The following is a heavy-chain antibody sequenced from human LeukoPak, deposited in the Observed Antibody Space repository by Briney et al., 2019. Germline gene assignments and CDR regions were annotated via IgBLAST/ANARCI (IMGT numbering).Heavy chain of an antibody. D-gene: IGHD2-2*02. J-gene: IGHJ6*02. CDR2: IHYSGIT. CDR1: GGSISSYY. V-gene: IGHV4-59*12. Sequence: SETLSLTCTVSGGSISSYYWSWIRQPPGKGLEWIGYIHYSGITNYNPSLKSRVTISVDTSKNQFSLKLSSVTAADTAVYYCARACSSTSCYRFYYYGMDVWGQGTTVTVSS. CDR3: ARACSSTSCYRFYYYGMDV.